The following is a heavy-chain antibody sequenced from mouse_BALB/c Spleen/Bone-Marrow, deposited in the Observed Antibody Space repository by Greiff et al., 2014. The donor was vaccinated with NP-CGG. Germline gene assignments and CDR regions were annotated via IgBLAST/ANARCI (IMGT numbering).Heavy chain of an antibody. J-gene: IGHJ3*01. D-gene: IGHD1-1*01. CDR3: ASYYYGSSSVAY. CDR1: GFNIKDTY. Sequence: VQLQQSGAELVKPGASVKLSCTASGFNIKDTYMHWVKQRPEQGLEWIGRIDPANGNTKYDPKFQGKATITADTSSNTAYLQLSSLTSEDTAVYYCASYYYGSSSVAYWGQGTLVTVPA. CDR2: IDPANGNT. V-gene: IGHV14-3*02.